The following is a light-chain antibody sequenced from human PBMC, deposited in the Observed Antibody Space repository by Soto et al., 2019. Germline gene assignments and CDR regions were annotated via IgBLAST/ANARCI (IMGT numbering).Light chain of an antibody. CDR3: QQSYSIPCT. V-gene: IGKV1-39*01. CDR2: AAS. Sequence: DIQMTQSPSSLSASVGDTVTITCRASQSISNYLNWYQQKPGRAPNLLIYAASSSQSGVPSRFSGSGSGTDFTLTISSLQPADFAMYYCQQSYSIPCTFGQGTRLEIK. CDR1: QSISNY. J-gene: IGKJ2*02.